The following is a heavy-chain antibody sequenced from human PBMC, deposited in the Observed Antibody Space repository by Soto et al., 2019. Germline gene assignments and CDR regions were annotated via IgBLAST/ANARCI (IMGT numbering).Heavy chain of an antibody. Sequence: SETLSLTCTVSGGSISSGDYYWSCIRQPPGKGLEWIGYIYYSGSTYYNPSLKSRVTISVDTSKNQFSLKLSSVTAADTAVYYCARGSRITFDYWGQGTLVTVSS. CDR3: ARGSRITFDY. J-gene: IGHJ4*02. V-gene: IGHV4-30-4*01. CDR1: GGSISSGDYY. CDR2: IYYSGST. D-gene: IGHD3-16*01.